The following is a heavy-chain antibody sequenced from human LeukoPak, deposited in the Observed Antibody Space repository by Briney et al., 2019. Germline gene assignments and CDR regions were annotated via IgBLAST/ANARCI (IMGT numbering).Heavy chain of an antibody. CDR2: IYYSGST. V-gene: IGHV4-39*07. Sequence: SETLSLTCTVSGGSISSSSYYRGWIRQPPGKGLEWIGSIYYSGSTYYNPSLKSRVTISVDTSKNQFSLKLSSVTAADTAVYYCARDRNSWYDTGNAFDIWGQGTMVTVSS. D-gene: IGHD6-13*01. CDR3: ARDRNSWYDTGNAFDI. CDR1: GGSISSSSYY. J-gene: IGHJ3*02.